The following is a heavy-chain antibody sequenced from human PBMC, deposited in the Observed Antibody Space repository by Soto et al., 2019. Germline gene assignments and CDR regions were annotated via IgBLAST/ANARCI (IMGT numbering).Heavy chain of an antibody. Sequence: GGSLRLSCTASGLTFGDYAMSWFRQAPGKGLEWVGFIRSKAYGGTTEYAASVKGRFTISRDDSKSIAYLQMNSLKTEDTAVYYCTRVDRGGGYDFVFDYWGQGTLVTVSS. CDR1: GLTFGDYA. CDR2: IRSKAYGGTT. CDR3: TRVDRGGGYDFVFDY. D-gene: IGHD5-12*01. J-gene: IGHJ4*02. V-gene: IGHV3-49*03.